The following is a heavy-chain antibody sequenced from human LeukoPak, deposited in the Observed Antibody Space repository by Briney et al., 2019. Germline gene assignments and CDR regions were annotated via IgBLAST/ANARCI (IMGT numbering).Heavy chain of an antibody. CDR2: IYPGDSDT. Sequence: GGFPKISWKGSGYSLSSYWLGRVRPIPRKGAEGMGVIYPGDSDTSYSPSFQGQVTISADKSISAAYLQWSSLKASDTAMYYCARLKNYPCGMDVWGQGTTVTVSS. D-gene: IGHD1-7*01. V-gene: IGHV5-51*01. CDR1: GYSLSSYW. CDR3: ARLKNYPCGMDV. J-gene: IGHJ6*02.